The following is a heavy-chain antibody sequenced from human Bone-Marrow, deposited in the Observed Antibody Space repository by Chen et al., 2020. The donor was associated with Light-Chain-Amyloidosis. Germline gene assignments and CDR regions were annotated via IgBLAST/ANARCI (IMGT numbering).Heavy chain of an antibody. CDR1: GYTFPNYW. CDR2: ISPDDSDA. Sequence: EVQLEQSGPEVKKPGESLKISCKGSGYTFPNYWIGWVRQMPGKGLEWMGVISPDDSDARYRPSFEGQVTISADKSIPTAYLQWRSLKASDTAMYYCARRRDGYNFDYWGQGTLVTVSS. J-gene: IGHJ4*02. V-gene: IGHV5-51*01. D-gene: IGHD5-12*01. CDR3: ARRRDGYNFDY.